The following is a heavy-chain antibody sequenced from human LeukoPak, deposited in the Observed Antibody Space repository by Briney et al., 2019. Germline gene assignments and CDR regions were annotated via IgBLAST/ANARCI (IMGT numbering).Heavy chain of an antibody. D-gene: IGHD3-22*01. V-gene: IGHV3-7*02. Sequence: GGSLRLSCAGSGFSFSGYWINWVRQAPGRGLEWVASINLDGSEKYYVDSVKGRFTISRDNAKNSLYPQMNSLRAEDTAVYYCATSMAGYNWFDPRGQGTLVTVSS. CDR2: INLDGSEK. CDR3: ATSMAGYNWFDP. J-gene: IGHJ5*02. CDR1: GFSFSGYW.